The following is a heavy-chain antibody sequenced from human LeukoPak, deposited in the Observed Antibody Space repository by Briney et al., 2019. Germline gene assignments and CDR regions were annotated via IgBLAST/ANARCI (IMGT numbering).Heavy chain of an antibody. D-gene: IGHD5-24*01. Sequence: PGGSLRLSCAASGFTFSRYWMHWVRQAPGKGLVWVSRIKSDGSSTNYADSVKGRFTISRDNAKNTLYLQMNSLRAEDTAGYYCARDGYNSDFGDYWGQGTLVTVSS. CDR3: ARDGYNSDFGDY. V-gene: IGHV3-74*01. J-gene: IGHJ4*02. CDR1: GFTFSRYW. CDR2: IKSDGSST.